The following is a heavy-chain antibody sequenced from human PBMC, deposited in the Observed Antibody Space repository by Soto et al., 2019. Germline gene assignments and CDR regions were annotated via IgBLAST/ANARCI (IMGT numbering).Heavy chain of an antibody. D-gene: IGHD3-3*01. Sequence: QVQLVQSGTEVKRPGSSVNVSCKASGGTFSSYAFSWVRQAPGPGLEWMGGIIPMFGTAHYAPNFQDRVTIPADAVTSVASMDLSRLRSDSTAVYYCATGPFRFLEGTQSFNWFDPWGQGTLVIVTS. CDR3: ATGPFRFLEGTQSFNWFDP. J-gene: IGHJ5*02. V-gene: IGHV1-69*12. CDR1: GGTFSSYA. CDR2: IIPMFGTA.